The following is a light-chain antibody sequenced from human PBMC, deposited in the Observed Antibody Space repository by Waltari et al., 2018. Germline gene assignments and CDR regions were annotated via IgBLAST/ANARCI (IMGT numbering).Light chain of an antibody. CDR3: SSFTSDSTWV. CDR2: DVN. J-gene: IGLJ2*01. Sequence: QSAPPHPASVSGSPGQCFTLPSARPSSVLRDYTYLSWYQHHPVKAPKLIIYDVNSRPSGVSNRFSGSKSGNTASLTISELQAEDEADYYCSSFTSDSTWVFGAGTKLTVL. V-gene: IGLV2-14*03. CDR1: SSVLRDYTY.